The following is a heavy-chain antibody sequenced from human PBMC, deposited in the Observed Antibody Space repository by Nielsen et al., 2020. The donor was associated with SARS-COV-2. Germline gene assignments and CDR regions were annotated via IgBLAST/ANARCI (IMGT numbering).Heavy chain of an antibody. V-gene: IGHV4-39*01. D-gene: IGHD5-12*01. CDR3: ARLNIVATIYYYYGMDV. J-gene: IGHJ6*02. Sequence: RQPPGKGLEWIGSIYYSGSTYYNPSLNSRVTISVDTSKNQFSLKLSSVTAADTAVYYCARLNIVATIYYYYGMDVWGQGTTVTVSS. CDR2: IYYSGST.